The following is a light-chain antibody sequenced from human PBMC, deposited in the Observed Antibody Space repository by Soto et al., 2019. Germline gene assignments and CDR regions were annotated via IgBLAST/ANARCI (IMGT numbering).Light chain of an antibody. Sequence: ALTQPASVSGSPGQSITISCTGTSTDVGSYNLVSWYQQHPGKAPKLMISEGNKRPSGISNRFSGSKSGNTASLTISGLQAEDEADYYCCSFATSGTWVFGGGTKLTVL. J-gene: IGLJ3*02. CDR3: CSFATSGTWV. CDR1: STDVGSYNL. V-gene: IGLV2-23*01. CDR2: EGN.